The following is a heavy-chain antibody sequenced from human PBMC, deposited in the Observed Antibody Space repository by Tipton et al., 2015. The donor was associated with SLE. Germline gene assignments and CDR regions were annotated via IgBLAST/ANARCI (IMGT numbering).Heavy chain of an antibody. D-gene: IGHD4-17*01. CDR3: VKDPHPYGSGFGRGEYFQH. Sequence: TLSLTCAVYGGSFSGYYWSWIRQPPGKGLEWIGEINHSGSTNYNPSLKSRVTISVDTSKNQFSLKLSSVTAADTAVYYCVKDPHPYGSGFGRGEYFQHWGQGTLVTVSS. V-gene: IGHV4-34*01. CDR1: GGSFSGYY. CDR2: INHSGST. J-gene: IGHJ1*01.